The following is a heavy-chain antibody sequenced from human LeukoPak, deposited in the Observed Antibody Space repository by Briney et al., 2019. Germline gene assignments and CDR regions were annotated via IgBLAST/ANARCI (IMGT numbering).Heavy chain of an antibody. D-gene: IGHD4-11*01. CDR3: ARTAVTTINWFDP. V-gene: IGHV4-39*07. Sequence: SETLSLTCTVSGGSISSSTYYWGWIRQPPGKGLEWIGSIYYSGSTYYNPSLKSRVTISVDTSKNQFSLKLSSVTAADTAVYYCARTAVTTINWFDPWGQGTLVTVSS. J-gene: IGHJ5*02. CDR1: GGSISSSTYY. CDR2: IYYSGST.